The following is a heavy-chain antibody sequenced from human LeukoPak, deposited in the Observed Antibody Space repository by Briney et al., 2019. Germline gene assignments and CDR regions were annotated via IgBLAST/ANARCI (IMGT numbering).Heavy chain of an antibody. CDR1: GFTFDDYA. CDR2: ISGDGGST. D-gene: IGHD6-13*01. J-gene: IGHJ6*02. CDR3: SKDKTAAASDTTDN. V-gene: IGHV3-43*02. Sequence: GESLRLSCAASGFTFDDYAMHWVRQAPAKGLEWVSLISGDGGSTYYADSVKDRFTISRDNTKNSLYLQMNSLRTEDTALYYCSKDKTAAASDTTDNWGQGTTVTVSS.